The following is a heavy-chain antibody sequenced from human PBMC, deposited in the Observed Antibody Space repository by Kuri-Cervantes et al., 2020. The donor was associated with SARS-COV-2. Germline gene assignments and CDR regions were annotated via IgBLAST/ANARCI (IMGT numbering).Heavy chain of an antibody. J-gene: IGHJ6*02. V-gene: IGHV4-34*01. CDR2: INHSGST. CDR3: ARGFWAAVAGTLITIYYYYGMDV. D-gene: IGHD6-19*01. Sequence: SETLSLTCAVYGGSFSGYYWSWIRQPPGKGLEWMGEINHSGSTNYNPSLKSRVTISVDTSKNQFSLKLSSVTAADTAVYYCARGFWAAVAGTLITIYYYYGMDVWGQGPTVTVSS. CDR1: GGSFSGYY.